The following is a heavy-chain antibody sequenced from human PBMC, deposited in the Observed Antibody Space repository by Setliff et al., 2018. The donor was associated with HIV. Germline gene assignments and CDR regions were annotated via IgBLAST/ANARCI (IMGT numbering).Heavy chain of an antibody. CDR2: TYYRSKWYF. V-gene: IGHV6-1*01. CDR1: GDSVSSNNAA. Sequence: SQTLSLTCAISGDSVSSNNAAWNCIRQSPLRGLEWLGRTYYRSKWYFDYAVSVKSRIIINPDTSKNQFSLHLNSVTPEDTAVYYCARGSYGSVLLWGQGTLVTVS. J-gene: IGHJ4*02. D-gene: IGHD6-19*01. CDR3: ARGSYGSVLL.